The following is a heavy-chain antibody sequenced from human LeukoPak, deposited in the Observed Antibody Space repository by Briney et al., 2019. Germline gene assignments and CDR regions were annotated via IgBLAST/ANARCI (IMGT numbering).Heavy chain of an antibody. J-gene: IGHJ4*02. CDR3: ARDGEYGSGSYYRGCFDY. D-gene: IGHD3-10*01. CDR1: GYSFTAFY. Sequence: GASVKVSCKASGYSFTAFYIHWLRQAPGQGLVWMGWIHPRSGDTNYAQKFQGRVTMTRDTSINTAYMDLNSLRSDDTAVYYCARDGEYGSGSYYRGCFDYWGPGALVTVSS. V-gene: IGHV1-2*02. CDR2: IHPRSGDT.